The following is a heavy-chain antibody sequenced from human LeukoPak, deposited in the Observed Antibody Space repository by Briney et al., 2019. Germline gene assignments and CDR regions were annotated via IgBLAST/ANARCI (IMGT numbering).Heavy chain of an antibody. Sequence: SETLCLTCAVSGYSISSCYYWAWLRQPPGKGLGWIGSIFHSGSNYYNPSLKSRVTILVDTSKNQFSLKLSSVTAADTAVYYCARLPIWRIAGGTTNFDYWGQGSLVTVSS. D-gene: IGHD1-1*01. J-gene: IGHJ4*02. CDR2: IFHSGSN. CDR3: ARLPIWRIAGGTTNFDY. CDR1: GYSISSCYY. V-gene: IGHV4-38-2*01.